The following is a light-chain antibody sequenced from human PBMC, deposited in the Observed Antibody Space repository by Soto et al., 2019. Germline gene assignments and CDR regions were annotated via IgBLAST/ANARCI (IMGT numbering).Light chain of an antibody. CDR1: QSLSSN. J-gene: IGKJ1*01. CDR3: QQYNNWPRGT. CDR2: GAS. V-gene: IGKV3-15*01. Sequence: ETAMTQSPATLSVSPGERATLSCRASQSLSSNLAWYQHKPGQPPRLLIYGASTRATGVPARFSGSGSGTEFTLTISSLQSEDVAVYYCQQYNNWPRGTFGQGTKVDIK.